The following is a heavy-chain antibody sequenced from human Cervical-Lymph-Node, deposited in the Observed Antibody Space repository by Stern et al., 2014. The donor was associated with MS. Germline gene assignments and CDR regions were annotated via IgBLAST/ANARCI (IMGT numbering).Heavy chain of an antibody. Sequence: VQLVESGPGLVKPSETLSLTCTVSGGSISSYYWSWIRQPPGKGLEWIGYIYYSGSTNYNPSLKSRVTISVDTSKNQFSLKLSSVTAADTAVYYCARVTVRVAAAGTSRGPDAFDIWGQGTMVTVSS. CDR2: IYYSGST. CDR3: ARVTVRVAAAGTSRGPDAFDI. D-gene: IGHD6-13*01. CDR1: GGSISSYY. J-gene: IGHJ3*02. V-gene: IGHV4-59*01.